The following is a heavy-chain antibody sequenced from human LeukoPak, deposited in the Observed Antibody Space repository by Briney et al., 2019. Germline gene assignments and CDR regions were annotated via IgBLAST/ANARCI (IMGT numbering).Heavy chain of an antibody. D-gene: IGHD1-20*01. CDR3: LRDLNWSLDQ. V-gene: IGHV3-74*01. Sequence: GGSLRLSCAASGSTFSNYMMHWVRQAPGKGLVWVSRIKSDGITITYADSVKGRFTISRDNAKNTLYLQMNSLRAEDTAVYYCLRDLNWSLDQWGQGTLVTVSS. CDR2: IKSDGITI. J-gene: IGHJ4*02. CDR1: GSTFSNYM.